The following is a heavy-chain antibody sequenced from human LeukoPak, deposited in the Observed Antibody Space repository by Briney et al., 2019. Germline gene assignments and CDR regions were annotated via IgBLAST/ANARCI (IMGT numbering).Heavy chain of an antibody. CDR3: ARDGPGLSYYFDY. CDR2: ISSSSSYI. J-gene: IGHJ4*02. D-gene: IGHD3/OR15-3a*01. CDR1: GFTFSNYN. Sequence: SGGSLRLSCAASGFTFSNYNMNWVRQAPGKGLEWVSSISSSSSYIYYADSVKGRFTISRDNTKNSLYLQMNSLRAEDTAVYYCARDGPGLSYYFDYWGQGTLVTVSS. V-gene: IGHV3-21*01.